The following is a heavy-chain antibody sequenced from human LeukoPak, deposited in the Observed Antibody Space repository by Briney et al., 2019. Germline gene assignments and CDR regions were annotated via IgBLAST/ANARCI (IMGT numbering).Heavy chain of an antibody. D-gene: IGHD2-8*02. Sequence: SETLSLTCAVYGGSFSGYYWSWIRQPPGKGLEWIGEINHSGSTNYNPSLKSRVTISVDTSKNQFSLTLSSVTAADTAVYYCARGWYYFDYWGQGTLVTVSS. V-gene: IGHV4-34*01. CDR1: GGSFSGYY. J-gene: IGHJ4*02. CDR3: ARGWYYFDY. CDR2: INHSGST.